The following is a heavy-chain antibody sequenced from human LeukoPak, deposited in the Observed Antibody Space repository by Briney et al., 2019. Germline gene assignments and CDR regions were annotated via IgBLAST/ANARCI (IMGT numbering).Heavy chain of an antibody. CDR1: GDSINAYY. CDR2: IYFSGTT. D-gene: IGHD6-13*01. Sequence: PSETLSLTCTVSGDSINAYYWGWIRQPPGKGLEWIGYIYFSGTTKYNPSLESRVTISVDTSKNQFSLKLSSVTAADTAVYYCARRRAEGGSNGHYNWFDPWGQRILVTVSS. V-gene: IGHV4-59*08. J-gene: IGHJ5*02. CDR3: ARRRAEGGSNGHYNWFDP.